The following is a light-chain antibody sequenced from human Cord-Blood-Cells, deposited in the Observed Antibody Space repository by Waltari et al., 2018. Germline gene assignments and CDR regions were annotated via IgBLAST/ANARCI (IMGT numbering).Light chain of an antibody. CDR1: HRISSW. CDR2: DAS. Sequence: DSQMRQSTSTLHASVGARVTITCRASHRISSWLAWYQQKPGKSPKLLIYDASSVERGAPARFGGSGSGTESTRTISSLQPDDFATYCCQQYNSYPTFGQGTKLEIK. V-gene: IGKV1-5*01. J-gene: IGKJ2*01. CDR3: QQYNSYPT.